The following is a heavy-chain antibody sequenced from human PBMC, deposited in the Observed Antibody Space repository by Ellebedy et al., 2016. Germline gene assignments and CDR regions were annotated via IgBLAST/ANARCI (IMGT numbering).Heavy chain of an antibody. CDR3: ARGGGSSWFTD. J-gene: IGHJ4*02. CDR2: INPKSDGT. D-gene: IGHD2-2*01. CDR1: GYTFAANY. V-gene: IGHV1-2*02. Sequence: ASVKVSXXASGYTFAANYLHWVRQAPGQGLEWMGWINPKSDGTIYAQKFQGRVTMTRDTATSTVHMELSSLRSDDTAFYYCARGGGSSWFTDWGQGTLVAVSS.